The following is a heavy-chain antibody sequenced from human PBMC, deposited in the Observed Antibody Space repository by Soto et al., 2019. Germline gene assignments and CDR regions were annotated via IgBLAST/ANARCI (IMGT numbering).Heavy chain of an antibody. J-gene: IGHJ4*02. D-gene: IGHD2-8*02. V-gene: IGHV4-59*08. CDR2: IYYSGST. CDR1: GGSISSYY. Sequence: SETLSLTCSVSGGSISSYYWSWIRQPPGKGLEWIGYIYYSGSTSYNPSLKSRVTMSVDTSKNQFSLKLSSVTAADTAVYYCARYYCTVSVSYYFDSWGQGTLVTVSS. CDR3: ARYYCTVSVSYYFDS.